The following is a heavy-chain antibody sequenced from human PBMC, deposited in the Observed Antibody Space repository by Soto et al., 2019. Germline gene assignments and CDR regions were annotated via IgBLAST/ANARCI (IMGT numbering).Heavy chain of an antibody. CDR1: DGSISRGDNS. D-gene: IGHD6-19*01. V-gene: IGHV4-30-2*01. CDR2: IYHSGST. Sequence: SETLSLTCAVYDGSISRGDNSWACIWLPPGKGLEWIGYIYHSGSTYYNPSLKSRVTISVDRSKNQFSLKLSSVTAADTAVYYFSRDLRAGNWFHPWCQGPLVTGFS. J-gene: IGHJ5*02. CDR3: SRDLRAGNWFHP.